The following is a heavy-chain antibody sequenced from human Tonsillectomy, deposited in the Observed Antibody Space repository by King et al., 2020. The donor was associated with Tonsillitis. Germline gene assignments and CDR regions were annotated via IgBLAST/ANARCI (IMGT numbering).Heavy chain of an antibody. CDR1: GFTFSSYS. CDR2: ISSSSSYI. Sequence: DVQLVESGGGLVKPGGSLRLSCAASGFTFSSYSMNWVRQAPGKGLEWVSSISSSSSYIYHADSVKGRFTISRDNAKNSLYLQMNSLRAEDTAVYYCARERDMVATGWFDPWGQGTLVTVSS. J-gene: IGHJ5*02. D-gene: IGHD5-12*01. V-gene: IGHV3-21*01. CDR3: ARERDMVATGWFDP.